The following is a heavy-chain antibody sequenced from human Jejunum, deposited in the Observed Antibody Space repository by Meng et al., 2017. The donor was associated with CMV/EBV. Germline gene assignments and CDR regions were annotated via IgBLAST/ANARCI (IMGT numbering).Heavy chain of an antibody. CDR3: AHFVGGYYPSRPDY. J-gene: IGHJ4*02. D-gene: IGHD1-26*01. CDR1: GFSPSTSGEG. V-gene: IGHV2-5*02. Sequence: QNTLKESGPSRVKPTQHLTLTCSFSGFSPSTSGEGVGWIRQPPGKALEWLALIYRGDDKRYSPSLNSRLTIAKDTSKNEVVLTLTNMGPIDTGTYYCAHFVGGYYPSRPDYWGQGTLVTVAS. CDR2: IYRGDDK.